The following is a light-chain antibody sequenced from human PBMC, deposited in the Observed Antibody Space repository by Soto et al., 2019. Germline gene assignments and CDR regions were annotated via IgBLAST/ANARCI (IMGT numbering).Light chain of an antibody. CDR1: QSVSSY. V-gene: IGKV3-11*01. CDR2: DTS. J-gene: IGKJ2*01. CDR3: QQRSNWPYT. Sequence: EIVLTQSPATLSLSPGERATLSCRASQSVSSYLGWYQQKPGQPPRLLIYDTSNRATGIPARFSGSGSGTDFTPTISSLEPEDFAVYYCQQRSNWPYTFGQGTKLEIK.